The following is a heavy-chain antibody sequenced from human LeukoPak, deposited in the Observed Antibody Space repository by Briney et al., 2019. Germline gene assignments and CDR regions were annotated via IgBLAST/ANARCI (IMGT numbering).Heavy chain of an antibody. V-gene: IGHV3-21*04. Sequence: GGSLRLSCAASGFTFSSYSMNWVRQAPGKGLEWVSSISSSSSYIYYADSVKGRFTISRDSSKNTLYLQMNSLRAEDTAVYYCARTYEGNYFDYWGQGTLVTVSS. D-gene: IGHD5-12*01. CDR2: ISSSSSYI. CDR1: GFTFSSYS. CDR3: ARTYEGNYFDY. J-gene: IGHJ4*02.